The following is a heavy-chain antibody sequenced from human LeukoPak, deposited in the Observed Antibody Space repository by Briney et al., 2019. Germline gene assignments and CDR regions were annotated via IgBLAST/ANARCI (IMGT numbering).Heavy chain of an antibody. CDR2: INHSGST. CDR3: ARGSVLMGYASFDY. V-gene: IGHV4-34*01. Sequence: SETLSLTCAVYGGSFSGYYWSWIRQPPGKGLEWIGEINHSGSTNYNPSLKSRVTISVDTSKNQFSLKLSSVTAADTAVYYCARGSVLMGYASFDYWGQGALVTVSS. CDR1: GGSFSGYY. D-gene: IGHD2-2*01. J-gene: IGHJ4*02.